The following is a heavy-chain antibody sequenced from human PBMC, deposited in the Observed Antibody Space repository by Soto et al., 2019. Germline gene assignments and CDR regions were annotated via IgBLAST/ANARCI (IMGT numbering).Heavy chain of an antibody. V-gene: IGHV3-23*01. CDR2: VSGRGGST. J-gene: IGHJ5*02. CDR1: GFTFSSYV. D-gene: IGHD1-26*01. Sequence: EVQLLESGGGLVQPGGSLRLSCAASGFTFSSYVMTWVRQAPGKGLEWVSAVSGRGGSTYYADSVKGRFTISRDNSTSTLYLQMTSLGAEDTAVYYCAKDLYIMGATPRGAWFDPWGQGTLVTVSS. CDR3: AKDLYIMGATPRGAWFDP.